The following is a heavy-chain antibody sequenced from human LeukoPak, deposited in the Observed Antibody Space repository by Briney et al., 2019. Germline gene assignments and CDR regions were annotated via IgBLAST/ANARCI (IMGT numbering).Heavy chain of an antibody. CDR2: IYYSGST. CDR1: GASISDYY. J-gene: IGHJ4*02. CDR3: ARGVRYSGFEY. Sequence: SETLSLTCTVSGASISDYYWSWIRQPPRKGLEWIGYIYYSGSTNYNPSLKSRDTISVDMSKNQFSLRLTSVTAADTAVYYCARGVRYSGFEYWGQGTLVTVSS. V-gene: IGHV4-59*01. D-gene: IGHD2-15*01.